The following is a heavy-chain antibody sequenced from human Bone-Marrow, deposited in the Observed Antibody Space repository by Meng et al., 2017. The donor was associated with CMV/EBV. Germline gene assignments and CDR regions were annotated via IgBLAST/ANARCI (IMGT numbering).Heavy chain of an antibody. CDR1: GFTFSSYG. CDR3: AKGRGQWLVRYYFDY. D-gene: IGHD6-19*01. CDR2: IRYDGSNK. Sequence: GESLKISCAASGFTFSSYGMHWVRQAPGKGLEWVAFIRYDGSNKYYADSVKGRFTISRDNSKNTLYLQMNSLRAEDTAVYYCAKGRGQWLVRYYFDYWGQGTLVTVSS. V-gene: IGHV3-30*02. J-gene: IGHJ4*02.